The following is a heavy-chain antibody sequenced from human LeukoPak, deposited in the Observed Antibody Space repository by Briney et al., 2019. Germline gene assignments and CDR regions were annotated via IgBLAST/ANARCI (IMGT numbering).Heavy chain of an antibody. Sequence: GGSLRLSCAASGFTFSSYAMSWVRQAPGKGLECVSVISGSGGSTYYADSVKGRFTISRDNSKNTLYLQMNSLRAEDTAAYYCAKELWSPSTLYGMDVWGQGTTVTVSS. CDR1: GFTFSSYA. V-gene: IGHV3-23*01. CDR2: ISGSGGST. D-gene: IGHD3-10*01. CDR3: AKELWSPSTLYGMDV. J-gene: IGHJ6*02.